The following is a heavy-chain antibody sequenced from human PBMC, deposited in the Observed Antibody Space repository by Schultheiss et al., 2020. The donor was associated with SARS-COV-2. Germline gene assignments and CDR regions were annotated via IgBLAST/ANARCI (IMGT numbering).Heavy chain of an antibody. D-gene: IGHD3-22*01. CDR2: ISGSGGST. CDR3: VRDPYYDSSGYYYAFDI. Sequence: GGSLRLSCAASGFTFSSYAMSWVRQAPGKGLEWVSAISGSGGSTYYADSVKGRFTIYRDNAKKSLYLQMNSLRVEDTAVYHCVRDPYYDSSGYYYAFDIWGQGTMVTVSS. V-gene: IGHV3-23*01. CDR1: GFTFSSYA. J-gene: IGHJ3*02.